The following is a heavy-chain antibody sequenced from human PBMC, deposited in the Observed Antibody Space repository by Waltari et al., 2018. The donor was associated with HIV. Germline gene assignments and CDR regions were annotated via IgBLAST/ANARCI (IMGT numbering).Heavy chain of an antibody. CDR3: ASGYSSSWRSDYYYYGMDV. Sequence: EVLLVESGGGLVMPGGSLRLPCAASGVTVSSYWMPWVRQAPGKGLVWVSRINSDGSSTSYADSVKGRFTISRDNAKNTLYLQMNSLRAEDTAVYYCASGYSSSWRSDYYYYGMDVWGQGTTVTVSS. V-gene: IGHV3-74*01. J-gene: IGHJ6*02. CDR1: GVTVSSYW. CDR2: INSDGSST. D-gene: IGHD6-13*01.